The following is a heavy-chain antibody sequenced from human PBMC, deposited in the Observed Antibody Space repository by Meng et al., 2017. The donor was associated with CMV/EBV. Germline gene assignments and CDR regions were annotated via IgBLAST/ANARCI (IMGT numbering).Heavy chain of an antibody. Sequence: NASGGTFSSYAIRWVRQAPGQGLEWMGGIIPIFGTANYAQKFQGRVTITTDESTSTAYMELSSLRSEDTAVYYCARAGSGSYYYFDYWGQGTLVTVSS. CDR3: ARAGSGSYYYFDY. CDR1: GGTFSSYA. CDR2: IIPIFGTA. D-gene: IGHD3-10*01. V-gene: IGHV1-69*05. J-gene: IGHJ4*02.